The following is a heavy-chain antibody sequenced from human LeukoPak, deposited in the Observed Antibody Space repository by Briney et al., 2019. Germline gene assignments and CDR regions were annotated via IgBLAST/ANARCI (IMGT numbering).Heavy chain of an antibody. Sequence: SETLSPTCTVSGGSISSYYWSWIRQPPGKGLEWIGYIYYSGSTNYNPSLKSRVTISVDTSKNQFSLKLSSVTAADTAVYYCAREGVSGWYDYWGQGTLVTVSS. CDR1: GGSISSYY. D-gene: IGHD6-19*01. J-gene: IGHJ4*02. V-gene: IGHV4-59*01. CDR3: AREGVSGWYDY. CDR2: IYYSGST.